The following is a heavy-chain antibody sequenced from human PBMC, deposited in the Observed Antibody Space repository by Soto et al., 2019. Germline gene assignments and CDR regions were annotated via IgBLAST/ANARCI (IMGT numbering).Heavy chain of an antibody. CDR3: ARAFFYQGSDSRGYSFDAFDF. Sequence: QVQLVQSGAEVKKPGASVKVSCKASGYTFTSSGMSWVRQAPGQGLEWMGWISAHTGSSEYAQRFQGTVTMTTDRSTSTAYMELRGLRSDDTAVYYCARAFFYQGSDSRGYSFDAFDFWGPGTLVTVSS. V-gene: IGHV1-18*01. CDR1: GYTFTSSG. J-gene: IGHJ3*01. D-gene: IGHD3-22*01. CDR2: ISAHTGSS.